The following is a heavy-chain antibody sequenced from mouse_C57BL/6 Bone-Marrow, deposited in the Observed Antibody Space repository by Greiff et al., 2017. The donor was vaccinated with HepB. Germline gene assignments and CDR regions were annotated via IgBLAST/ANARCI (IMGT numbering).Heavy chain of an antibody. Sequence: EVQLQQSGAELVKPGASVKLSCTASGFNIKDYYMHWVKQRTEQGLEWIGRIDPEDGETKYAPTFQGKATITADTSSNTAYLQLSSLTSEDTAVYYCAPGGYGHTFDVWGTGTTVTVSS. D-gene: IGHD2-10*02. J-gene: IGHJ1*03. CDR1: GFNIKDYY. V-gene: IGHV14-2*01. CDR2: IDPEDGET. CDR3: APGGYGHTFDV.